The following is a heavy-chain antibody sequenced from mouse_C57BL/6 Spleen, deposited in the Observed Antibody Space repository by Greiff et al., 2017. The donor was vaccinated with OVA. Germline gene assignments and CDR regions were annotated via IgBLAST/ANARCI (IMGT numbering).Heavy chain of an antibody. CDR2: INPNYGTT. D-gene: IGHD3-1*01. Sequence: VQLKESGPELVKPGASVKISCKASGYSFTDYNMNWVKQSNGKSLEWIGVINPNYGTTSYNQKFKGKSTLTVDKSSSTAYMQLSSLTSEDSAVYYCARSERLGLAWFAYWGQGTLVTVSA. J-gene: IGHJ3*01. CDR1: GYSFTDYN. CDR3: ARSERLGLAWFAY. V-gene: IGHV1-39*01.